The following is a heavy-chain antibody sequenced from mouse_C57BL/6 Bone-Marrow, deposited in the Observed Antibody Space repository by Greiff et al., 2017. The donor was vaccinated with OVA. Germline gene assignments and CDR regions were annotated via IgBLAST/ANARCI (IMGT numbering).Heavy chain of an antibody. V-gene: IGHV1-69*01. CDR1: GYTFTSYW. D-gene: IGHD1-1*01. J-gene: IGHJ1*03. CDR3: ARTITTVVATREYFDV. CDR2: IDPSDSYT. Sequence: QVQLQQPGAELVMPGASVKLSCKASGYTFTSYWMHWVKQRPGQGLEWIGEIDPSDSYTKYNQKFTGKSTLTVDKSSSTAYMQLSSLTSEDSAVYYCARTITTVVATREYFDVWGTGTTVTVSS.